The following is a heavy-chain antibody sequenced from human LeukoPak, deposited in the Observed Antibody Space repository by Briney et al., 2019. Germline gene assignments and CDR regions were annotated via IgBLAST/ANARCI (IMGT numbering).Heavy chain of an antibody. D-gene: IGHD5-12*01. Sequence: GSLRLSCAASGFTFSNYNMNWVRQAPGKGLEWVSSISSRSSYIYSADSVKGRSTISRDNAKNSLYLEMNSLRGEDTAVYFCARDRETTGYDYWGQGTLVTVSS. J-gene: IGHJ4*02. V-gene: IGHV3-21*01. CDR3: ARDRETTGYDY. CDR1: GFTFSNYN. CDR2: ISSRSSYI.